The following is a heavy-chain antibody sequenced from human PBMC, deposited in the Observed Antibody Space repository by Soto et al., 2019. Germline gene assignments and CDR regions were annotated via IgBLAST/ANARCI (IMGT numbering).Heavy chain of an antibody. V-gene: IGHV4-39*01. CDR2: IYYSGST. CDR1: GGSIGSSRYY. Sequence: PSETPSLTCTVSGGSIGSSRYYWGGIRQPPGKVLEWIGSIYYSGSTYYNPSLKSRVTISVDTSKNQFSLKLSSVTAADTAVYYCARLGPLVGYFDSWGKGTLVTVSS. D-gene: IGHD6-6*01. CDR3: ARLGPLVGYFDS. J-gene: IGHJ4*01.